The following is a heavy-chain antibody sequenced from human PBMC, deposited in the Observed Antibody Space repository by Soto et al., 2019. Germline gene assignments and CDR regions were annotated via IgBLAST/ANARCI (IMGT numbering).Heavy chain of an antibody. J-gene: IGHJ4*01. CDR1: GFTVSSNY. Sequence: GGSLRLSCAASGFTVSSNYMSWVRQAPGKGLEWVAVIYSGDSTYYADSVKGRFTISRDISKNALYLQMNSLTAEDTAIYYCAGGRLSAPHLDYWGHGTLVTVSS. V-gene: IGHV3-53*01. D-gene: IGHD3-16*01. CDR3: AGGRLSAPHLDY. CDR2: IYSGDST.